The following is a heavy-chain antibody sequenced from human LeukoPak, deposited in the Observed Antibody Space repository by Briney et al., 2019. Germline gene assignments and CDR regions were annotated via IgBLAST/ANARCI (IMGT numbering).Heavy chain of an antibody. J-gene: IGHJ4*02. CDR2: IYSDGTI. D-gene: IGHD6-13*01. V-gene: IGHV3-66*01. CDR3: AKDLFYVKRDAADTDF. CDR1: GFTVSSNY. Sequence: GESLRLSCAASGFTVSSNYMSWVRQVPGKGLEWVSVIYSDGTISYADSVKGRFTISRDNSENTLYLQMNSLRVEDTAVYYCAKDLFYVKRDAADTDFWGQGTLVTVSS.